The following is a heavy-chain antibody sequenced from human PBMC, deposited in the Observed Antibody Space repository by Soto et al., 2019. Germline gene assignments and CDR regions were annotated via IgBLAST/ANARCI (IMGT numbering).Heavy chain of an antibody. V-gene: IGHV5-51*01. CDR1: GYNFSNFW. J-gene: IGHJ4*02. D-gene: IGHD4-4*01. CDR3: ARSWNDYGTYGAFDS. CDR2: IYPADSDT. Sequence: GESLKISCKVSGYNFSNFWLAWVRQMPGKGLELLGLIYPADSDTRYSTSFQGQVTFSADKSITTAYLHWSNLKASDAAMYYCARSWNDYGTYGAFDSWGQRTRITVSS.